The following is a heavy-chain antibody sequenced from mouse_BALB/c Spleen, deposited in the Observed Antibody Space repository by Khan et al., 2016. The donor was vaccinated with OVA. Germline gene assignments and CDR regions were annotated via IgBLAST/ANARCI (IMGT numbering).Heavy chain of an antibody. CDR3: AKDRGYYAVDY. CDR2: IWGDGNT. V-gene: IGHV2-3*01. Sequence: VPLQESGPGLVAPSQSLSITCTVSGFSLTSYGVSWVRQPPGKGLEWLGVIWGDGNTNFPSALRSRLSISKDNSKSQVFLKLNSLQTDETATYYCAKDRGYYAVDYWGQGTSVTVSS. CDR1: GFSLTSYG. J-gene: IGHJ4*01.